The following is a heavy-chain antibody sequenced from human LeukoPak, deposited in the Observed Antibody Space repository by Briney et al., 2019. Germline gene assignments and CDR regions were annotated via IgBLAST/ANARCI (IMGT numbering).Heavy chain of an antibody. CDR3: ARDGLEYSFQDP. V-gene: IGHV4-4*07. CDR1: GGSISSYY. D-gene: IGHD6-6*01. Sequence: SETLSLTCTVSGGSISSYYWSWIRQPAGKGLEWIGRIYTSGSTNYNPSLKSRVTMSVDTSKNQFSLKLSSVTAADTAVYYCARDGLEYSFQDPWGQETLVTVSS. J-gene: IGHJ5*02. CDR2: IYTSGST.